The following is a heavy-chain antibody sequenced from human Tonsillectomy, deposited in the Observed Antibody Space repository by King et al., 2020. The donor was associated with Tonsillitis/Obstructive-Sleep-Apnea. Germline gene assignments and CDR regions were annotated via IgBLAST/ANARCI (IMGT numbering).Heavy chain of an antibody. CDR2: INHSGST. Sequence: VQLQQWGAGLLKPSETLSLTCAVYGGSFSGYYWSWIRQPPGKGLEWIGEINHSGSTNYNPSLKSRVTISVDTSKNQFPLKLSSVTAADTAVYYCARGDIVVVTAIGGFYFDYWGQGTLVTVSS. J-gene: IGHJ4*02. CDR1: GGSFSGYY. V-gene: IGHV4-34*01. CDR3: ARGDIVVVTAIGGFYFDY. D-gene: IGHD2-21*02.